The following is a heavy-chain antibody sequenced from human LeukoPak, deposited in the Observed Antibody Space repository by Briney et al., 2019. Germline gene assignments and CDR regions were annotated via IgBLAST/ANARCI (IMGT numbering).Heavy chain of an antibody. Sequence: SETLSLTCTVSGGSISSSSYYWGWLRQPPGKGLEWIGSIYYSGSTYYSPSLKSRVTISVDTSKNQFSLKLSSVTAADTAVYDCARHPRGYNILTGYYPYYFDYWGQGTLVTVSS. J-gene: IGHJ4*02. CDR1: GGSISSSSYY. V-gene: IGHV4-39*01. CDR2: IYYSGST. D-gene: IGHD3-9*01. CDR3: ARHPRGYNILTGYYPYYFDY.